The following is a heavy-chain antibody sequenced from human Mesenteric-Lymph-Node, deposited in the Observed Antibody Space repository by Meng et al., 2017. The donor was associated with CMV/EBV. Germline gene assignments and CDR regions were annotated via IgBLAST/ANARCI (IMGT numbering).Heavy chain of an antibody. J-gene: IGHJ4*02. V-gene: IGHV4-61*01. Sequence: SETLSLTCTVSGGSVSSGSYYWSWIRQPPGKGLEWIGYIYYSGSTNYNPSLKSRVTISVDTSKNQFSLKLSSVTAADTAVYYCARNPVAGSTYYYFDYWGQGTLVTSPQ. CDR1: GGSVSSGSYY. D-gene: IGHD6-19*01. CDR2: IYYSGST. CDR3: ARNPVAGSTYYYFDY.